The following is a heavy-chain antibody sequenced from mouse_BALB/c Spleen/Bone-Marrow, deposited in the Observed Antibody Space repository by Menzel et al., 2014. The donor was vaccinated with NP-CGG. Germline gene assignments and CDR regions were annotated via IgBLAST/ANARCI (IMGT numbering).Heavy chain of an antibody. J-gene: IGHJ4*01. CDR2: SRNSANDYTT. Sequence: VQLKDSGGGLVQPGGSLRLSCATSGFTFSDFYMEWVRQPPGKGLEWIAASRNSANDYTTEYGASVKGRFIVSRDTSQSILYLQMNALRAEDTAIYYCARNPRWLLAMDNWGQGTSVTVSS. V-gene: IGHV7-1*02. CDR1: GFTFSDFY. D-gene: IGHD2-3*01. CDR3: ARNPRWLLAMDN.